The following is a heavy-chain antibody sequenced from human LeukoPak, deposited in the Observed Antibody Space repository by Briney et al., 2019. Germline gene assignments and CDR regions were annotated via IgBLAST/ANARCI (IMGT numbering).Heavy chain of an antibody. Sequence: ASVKVSCKASGYTFTGYYMHWVRQAPGQGLEWMGWINPNSGGTNYAQKFQGRVTMTRDTSISTAYMGLSRLRSDDTAVYYCATSITGTTMPYYYYYYMDVWGKGTTVTVSS. J-gene: IGHJ6*03. D-gene: IGHD1-20*01. CDR2: INPNSGGT. CDR3: ATSITGTTMPYYYYYYMDV. V-gene: IGHV1-2*02. CDR1: GYTFTGYY.